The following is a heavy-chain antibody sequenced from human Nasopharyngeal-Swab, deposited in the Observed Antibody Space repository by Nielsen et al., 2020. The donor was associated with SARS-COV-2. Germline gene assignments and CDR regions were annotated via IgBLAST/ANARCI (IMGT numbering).Heavy chain of an antibody. CDR1: GFTFSSSA. Sequence: LKISCAASGFTFSSSAMHWVRQAPGKGLEWVAVISYDGSNKYFADSVKGRFTISRDNSKNTLYLQMNSLRAEDTAVYYCASPPLDSSGYYYGFHYWGRGTLATVSS. CDR3: ASPPLDSSGYYYGFHY. D-gene: IGHD3-22*01. V-gene: IGHV3-30-3*01. J-gene: IGHJ4*02. CDR2: ISYDGSNK.